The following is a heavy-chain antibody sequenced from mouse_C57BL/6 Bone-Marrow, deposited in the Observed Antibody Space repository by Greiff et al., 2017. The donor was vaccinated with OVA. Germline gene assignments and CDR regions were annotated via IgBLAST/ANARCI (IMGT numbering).Heavy chain of an antibody. CDR2: IDPSDSYT. V-gene: IGHV1-59*01. CDR3: AREDSNGVDY. J-gene: IGHJ2*01. Sequence: VQLQQSGAELVRPGTSVKLSCKASGYTFTSYWMHWVKQRPGQGLEWIGVIDPSDSYTNYNQKFKGKATLTVDTSSSIAYMQLSSLTSEDAAVYYCAREDSNGVDYGGQGTTLTVTS. D-gene: IGHD2-5*01. CDR1: GYTFTSYW.